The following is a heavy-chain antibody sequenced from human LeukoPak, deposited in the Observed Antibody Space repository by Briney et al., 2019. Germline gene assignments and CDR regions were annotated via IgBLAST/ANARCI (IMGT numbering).Heavy chain of an antibody. V-gene: IGHV3-23*01. Sequence: AGGSLRLSWGASGFTFSTYAMSWVRQPPGKGQEWVASISGRGELTYYTDSVRGRFTISRDNSRSTLYLQMNFLRTDDTAVYYCVKDRPNYYGSEGHYYRQNGDSWGQGTLVTVSS. D-gene: IGHD3-22*01. J-gene: IGHJ5*01. CDR3: VKDRPNYYGSEGHYYRQNGDS. CDR2: ISGRGELT. CDR1: GFTFSTYA.